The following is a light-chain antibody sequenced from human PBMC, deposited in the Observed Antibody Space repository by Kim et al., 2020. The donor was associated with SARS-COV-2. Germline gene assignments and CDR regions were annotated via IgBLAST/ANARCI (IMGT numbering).Light chain of an antibody. CDR3: QQCYSTRYT. V-gene: IGKV1-39*01. CDR2: AAS. Sequence: DIQMTQSPSSLSASVGDRVTITCRASQSISSYLNWYQQKPGKAPKLLIYAASSLQSGVPSRFSGSGSGTDFTLTISSLQPEDFATYYCQQCYSTRYTFGQGTKLEI. CDR1: QSISSY. J-gene: IGKJ2*01.